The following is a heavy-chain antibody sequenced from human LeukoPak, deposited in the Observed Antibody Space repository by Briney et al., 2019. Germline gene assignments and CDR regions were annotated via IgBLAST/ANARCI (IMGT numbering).Heavy chain of an antibody. Sequence: SETLSLTCTVSGGSISSSSYYWGWIRQPPGKGLEWIGYIYSSGSTNYNPSLKSRVTMSVDTSKNQFSLKVSSVTAADTAVYYCARGPPDCSSTSCYAFDAFDIWGQGTMVTVSS. CDR3: ARGPPDCSSTSCYAFDAFDI. J-gene: IGHJ3*02. V-gene: IGHV4-61*05. D-gene: IGHD2-2*01. CDR2: IYSSGST. CDR1: GGSISSSSYY.